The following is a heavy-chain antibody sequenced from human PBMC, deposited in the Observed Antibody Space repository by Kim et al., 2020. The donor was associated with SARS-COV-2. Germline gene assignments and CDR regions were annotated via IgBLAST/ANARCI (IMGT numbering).Heavy chain of an antibody. V-gene: IGHV3-74*01. Sequence: GGSLRLSCAASGFTFSSYWMHWVRQAPGKGLVWVSRINSDGSSTSYADSVKGRFTISRDNAKNTLYLQMNSLRAEDTAVYYCARGYRFYNIDYWGQGTLVTVSS. J-gene: IGHJ4*02. CDR1: GFTFSSYW. CDR2: INSDGSST. CDR3: ARGYRFYNIDY. D-gene: IGHD1-20*01.